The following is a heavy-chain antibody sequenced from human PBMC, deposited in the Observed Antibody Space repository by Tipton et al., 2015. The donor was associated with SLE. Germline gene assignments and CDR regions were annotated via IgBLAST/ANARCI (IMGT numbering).Heavy chain of an antibody. CDR3: VREAVVPAAMGFVP. V-gene: IGHV1-46*01. D-gene: IGHD2-2*01. CDR2: INPSGGST. Sequence: QLVQSGAEVKKPGASVKVSCKASGNTFTSYYMHWVRQAPGQGLEWMGIINPSGGSTSYAQKFQGRVTMTRDTSTSTAYMELRSLGFNDTAVYYCVREAVVPAAMGFVPWGLGTLVTVSS. CDR1: GNTFTSYY. J-gene: IGHJ5*02.